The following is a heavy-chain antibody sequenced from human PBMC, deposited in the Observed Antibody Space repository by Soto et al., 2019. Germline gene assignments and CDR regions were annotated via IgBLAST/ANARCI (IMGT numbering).Heavy chain of an antibody. CDR3: AREGGRWLQLNDAFDI. J-gene: IGHJ3*02. D-gene: IGHD5-12*01. Sequence: VGSLRLSCAASGFTFSSYEMNWVRQAPGKGLEWVSYISSSGSTIYYADSVKGRFTISRDNAKNSLYLQMNSLGAEDTAVYYCAREGGRWLQLNDAFDICGQRTMVTVSS. CDR2: ISSSGSTI. CDR1: GFTFSSYE. V-gene: IGHV3-48*03.